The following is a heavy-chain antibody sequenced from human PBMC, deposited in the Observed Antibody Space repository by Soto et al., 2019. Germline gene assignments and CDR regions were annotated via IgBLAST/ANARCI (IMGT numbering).Heavy chain of an antibody. CDR3: ARTDYCSGGSCYSDYYGMDV. D-gene: IGHD2-15*01. J-gene: IGHJ6*02. Sequence: PGGSLKISCKGSGYSFTSYWIGWVRQIPGKGLEWMGIIYPGDSDTRYSPSFQGQVTISADKSISTAYLQWSSLKASDTAMYYCARTDYCSGGSCYSDYYGMDVWGQGTTVTVSS. CDR1: GYSFTSYW. CDR2: IYPGDSDT. V-gene: IGHV5-51*01.